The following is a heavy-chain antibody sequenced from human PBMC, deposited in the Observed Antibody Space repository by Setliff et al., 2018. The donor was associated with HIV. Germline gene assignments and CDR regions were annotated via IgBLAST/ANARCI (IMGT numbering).Heavy chain of an antibody. CDR1: GFTFSSYG. V-gene: IGHV3-30*02. J-gene: IGHJ6*02. Sequence: PGGSLRLSCAASGFTFSSYGMHWVRQAPGKGLEWVAVIWYDESNKYYADSVKGRFTISRDNSKNTLYLQMNSLRAEDTAVYYCAKEVEYSSSGGLYYYGMDVWGQGTTVTSP. D-gene: IGHD6-13*01. CDR3: AKEVEYSSSGGLYYYGMDV. CDR2: IWYDESNK.